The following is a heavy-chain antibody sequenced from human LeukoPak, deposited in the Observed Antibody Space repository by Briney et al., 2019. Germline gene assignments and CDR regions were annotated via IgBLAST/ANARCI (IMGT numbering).Heavy chain of an antibody. CDR1: GGTFSNYA. CDR2: IYPRDGST. V-gene: IGHV1-46*01. Sequence: VASVKVSCKASGGTFSNYAISWVRQAPGQGLEWMGMIYPRDGSTSYAQKFQGRVTVTRDTSTSTVHMELSGLRSEDTAVYYCARDQEAFDYWGQGTLVTVSS. CDR3: ARDQEAFDY. J-gene: IGHJ4*02.